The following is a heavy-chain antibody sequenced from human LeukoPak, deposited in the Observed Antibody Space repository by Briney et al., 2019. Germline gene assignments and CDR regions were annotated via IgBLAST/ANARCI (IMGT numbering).Heavy chain of an antibody. D-gene: IGHD2-2*01. V-gene: IGHV3-30*04. Sequence: QPGGSLRLSCAASGFTFSSYAMHWVRQAPGKGLEWVAVISYDGSNKYYADSVKGRFTISRDNSKNTLYLQMNSLRAEDTAVYYCARGHVVVPAAMRFFYDYWGQGTLVTVSS. J-gene: IGHJ4*02. CDR1: GFTFSSYA. CDR2: ISYDGSNK. CDR3: ARGHVVVPAAMRFFYDY.